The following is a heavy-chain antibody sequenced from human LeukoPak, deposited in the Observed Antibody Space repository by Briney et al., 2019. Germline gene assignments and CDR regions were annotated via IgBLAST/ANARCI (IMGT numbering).Heavy chain of an antibody. CDR3: ARSTVPTGYFDY. V-gene: IGHV4-4*07. J-gene: IGHJ4*02. CDR2: VYTSTNT. Sequence: SETLFLTCTVSGGSISTYYWSWIRQPAGKGLEWIGRVYTSTNTSYNPSLKSRLTMSVDTSKNQFSLKLSSVTAADTAVYYCARSTVPTGYFDYWGQGTLVTVSS. CDR1: GGSISTYY. D-gene: IGHD4-11*01.